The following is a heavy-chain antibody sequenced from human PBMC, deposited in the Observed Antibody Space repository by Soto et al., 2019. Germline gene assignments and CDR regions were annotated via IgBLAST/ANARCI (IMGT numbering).Heavy chain of an antibody. Sequence: ASVKVSCKASGYTLTGYYMHWVRQAPGQGLEWMGWINPNSGGTNYAQKFQGWVTMTRDTSISTAYMELSRLRSDDTAVYYCARELRYFDWLGSLYGMDVWGQGTTVTVSS. CDR2: INPNSGGT. V-gene: IGHV1-2*04. J-gene: IGHJ6*02. D-gene: IGHD3-9*01. CDR1: GYTLTGYY. CDR3: ARELRYFDWLGSLYGMDV.